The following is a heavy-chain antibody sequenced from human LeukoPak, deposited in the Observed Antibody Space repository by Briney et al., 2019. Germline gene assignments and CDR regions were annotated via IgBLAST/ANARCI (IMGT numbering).Heavy chain of an antibody. CDR2: IYYNGNI. CDR1: GGSISSYH. D-gene: IGHD4-17*01. J-gene: IGHJ4*02. Sequence: SETLSLTCTVSGGSISSYHWSWIRQPPGKGLEWVTYIYYNGNIHSNPSLKSRVAISLDTSKNQFSLKLSSVTAADTAVYYCARANAVTTPNPDYWGQGTLVTVSS. CDR3: ARANAVTTPNPDY. V-gene: IGHV4-59*12.